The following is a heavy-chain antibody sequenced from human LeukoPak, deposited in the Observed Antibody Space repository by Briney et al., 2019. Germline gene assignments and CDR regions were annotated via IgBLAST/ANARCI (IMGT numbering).Heavy chain of an antibody. CDR2: ISSSGSTI. V-gene: IGHV3-11*01. Sequence: GGSLRLSCAASGFTFSDYYMSWIRQAPGKGLEWVSYISSSGSTIYYADSVKGRFTISRDNAKNSLYLRMNSLRAEDTAVYYCEREYLWNSYELGVGWFDPWGQGTLVTVSS. J-gene: IGHJ5*02. CDR3: EREYLWNSYELGVGWFDP. CDR1: GFTFSDYY. D-gene: IGHD1-7*01.